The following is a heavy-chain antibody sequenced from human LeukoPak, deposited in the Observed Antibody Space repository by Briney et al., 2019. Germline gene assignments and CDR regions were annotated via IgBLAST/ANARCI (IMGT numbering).Heavy chain of an antibody. Sequence: PGRSLRLSCAASGFTFDDYAMHWVRHAPGKGLEWVSGISWNSGSIGYADSVKGRFTISRDNAKNSLYLQMNSLRTEVTALYYCAKDALIAAAGSYFDYWGQGTLVTVSS. CDR2: ISWNSGSI. CDR1: GFTFDDYA. J-gene: IGHJ4*02. V-gene: IGHV3-9*01. CDR3: AKDALIAAAGSYFDY. D-gene: IGHD6-13*01.